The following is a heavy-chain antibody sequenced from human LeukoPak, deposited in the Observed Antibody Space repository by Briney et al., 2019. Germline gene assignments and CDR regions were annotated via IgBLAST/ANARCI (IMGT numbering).Heavy chain of an antibody. V-gene: IGHV3-66*01. Sequence: GGSLRLSCATSGFTVSSSYLSWVRQAPGKGLEWVSVIYSGGSTYYADSVKGRFTISRDNSKNTLFLQMNSLRAEDTAVYYCARWVVATMFDYWGPGTLVTVSS. CDR1: GFTVSSSY. D-gene: IGHD5-12*01. CDR3: ARWVVATMFDY. CDR2: IYSGGST. J-gene: IGHJ4*02.